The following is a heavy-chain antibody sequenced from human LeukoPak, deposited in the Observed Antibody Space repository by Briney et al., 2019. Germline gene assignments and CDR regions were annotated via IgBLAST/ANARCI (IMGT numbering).Heavy chain of an antibody. D-gene: IGHD3-22*01. Sequence: SETLSLTCTVSGGSISSSSYYWGWIRQPPGKGLEWIGSIYYSGSIHSSGSTYYNPSLKSRVTISVDTSKNQFSLRLSSVTAADTAVYYCARETLHYDSSALDYWGQGTLVTVSS. J-gene: IGHJ4*02. CDR2: IYYSGSIHSSGST. CDR3: ARETLHYDSSALDY. V-gene: IGHV4-39*07. CDR1: GGSISSSSYY.